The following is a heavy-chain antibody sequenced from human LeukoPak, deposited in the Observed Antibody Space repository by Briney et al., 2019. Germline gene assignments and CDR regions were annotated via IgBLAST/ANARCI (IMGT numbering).Heavy chain of an antibody. CDR3: ARGNYYDSSGISGHYGMDV. V-gene: IGHV4-31*02. Sequence: KPSQTLSLTCTVSGGSISSGSYYWSWIRQHPGKGLEWIGYIYYSGSTYYNPSLKSRVTISVDTSKNQFSLKLSSVTAADTAVYYCARGNYYDSSGISGHYGMDVWGQGTTVTVSS. J-gene: IGHJ6*02. CDR1: GGSISSGSYY. D-gene: IGHD3-22*01. CDR2: IYYSGST.